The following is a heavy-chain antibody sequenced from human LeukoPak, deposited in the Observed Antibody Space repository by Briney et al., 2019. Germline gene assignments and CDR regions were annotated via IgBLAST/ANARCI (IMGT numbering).Heavy chain of an antibody. CDR3: ATGEGSSGYYNY. Sequence: GGSLRLSCAASGFTFSSYAMSWVRQAPGKGLEWVSAISGSGGSTYYADSVKGRFTISRDNSRNTLYLQMNSLRAEDTAVYYCATGEGSSGYYNYWGQGTLVTVSS. V-gene: IGHV3-23*01. CDR2: ISGSGGST. D-gene: IGHD3-22*01. J-gene: IGHJ4*02. CDR1: GFTFSSYA.